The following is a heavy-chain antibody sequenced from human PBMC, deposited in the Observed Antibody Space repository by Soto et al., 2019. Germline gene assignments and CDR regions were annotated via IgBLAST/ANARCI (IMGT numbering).Heavy chain of an antibody. CDR3: ARLHRGYSSSWVYGMDV. J-gene: IGHJ6*02. CDR1: GYSFTSYW. CDR2: IYPGDSDT. V-gene: IGHV5-51*01. Sequence: PGESLKISCKGSGYSFTSYWIGWVRQMPGKGLEWMGIIYPGDSDTRYSPSSQGQVTISADKSISTAYLQWSSLKASDTAMYYCARLHRGYSSSWVYGMDVWGQGTTVTVSS. D-gene: IGHD6-13*01.